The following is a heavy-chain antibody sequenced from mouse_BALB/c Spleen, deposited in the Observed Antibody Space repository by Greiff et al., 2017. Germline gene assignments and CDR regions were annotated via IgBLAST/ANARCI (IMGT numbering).Heavy chain of an antibody. CDR2: IAPENGDT. Sequence: VQLQQSGAELVRSGASVKLSCTASGFNIKDYYMHWVKQRPEQGLEWIGWIAPENGDTEYAPKFQGKATMTADTSSNTAYLQLSSLTSEDTAVYYCNAGDDGYWLAYWGQGTLVTVSA. CDR1: GFNIKDYY. D-gene: IGHD2-3*01. CDR3: NAGDDGYWLAY. J-gene: IGHJ3*01. V-gene: IGHV14-4*02.